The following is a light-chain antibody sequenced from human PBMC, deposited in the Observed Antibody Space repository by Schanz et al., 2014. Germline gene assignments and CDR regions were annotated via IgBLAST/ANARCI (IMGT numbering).Light chain of an antibody. Sequence: EIVVTQSPATLALSPGERASLSCRASRSISGNLAWYQQKPGQAPRLLIYHASTRATGIPARFSGSGSGTDFTLTISRLEPEDFATYYCQQSYSPPFTFGPGTKVDIK. CDR1: RSISGN. CDR2: HAS. V-gene: IGKV3-15*01. CDR3: QQSYSPPFT. J-gene: IGKJ3*01.